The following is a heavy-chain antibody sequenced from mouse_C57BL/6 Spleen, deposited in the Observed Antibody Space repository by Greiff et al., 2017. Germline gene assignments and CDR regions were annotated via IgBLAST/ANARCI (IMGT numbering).Heavy chain of an antibody. V-gene: IGHV1-82*01. CDR3: ARGAGDYAMDY. CDR2: IYPGAGDT. CDR1: GYAFSSSW. Sequence: VQGVESGPELVKPGASVKISCKASGYAFSSSWMNWVKQRPGKGLEWIGRIYPGAGDTNYNGKFKGKATLTADKSSSTAYMQLSSLTSEDSAVYFCARGAGDYAMDYWGQGTSVTVSS. J-gene: IGHJ4*01. D-gene: IGHD3-3*01.